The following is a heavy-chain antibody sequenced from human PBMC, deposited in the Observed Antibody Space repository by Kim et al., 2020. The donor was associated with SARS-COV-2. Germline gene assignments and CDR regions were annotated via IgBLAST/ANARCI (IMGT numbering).Heavy chain of an antibody. D-gene: IGHD5-18*01. CDR1: GGSISSYY. J-gene: IGHJ2*01. CDR2: IYYSGTT. V-gene: IGHV4-59*01. CDR3: ARGTFGYSYAYLDLNWYF. Sequence: SETLSLTCTVSGGSISSYYWSWIRQPPGKGLEWIGYIYYSGTTNYNPSLKSRVTISVDTFQNQFSLRLSSVTAADTAVYYCARGTFGYSYAYLDLNWYF.